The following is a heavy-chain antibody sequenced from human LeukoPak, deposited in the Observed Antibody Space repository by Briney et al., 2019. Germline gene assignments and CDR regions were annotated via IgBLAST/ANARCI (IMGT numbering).Heavy chain of an antibody. CDR2: IKQDGSEK. V-gene: IGHV3-7*01. D-gene: IGHD3-3*01. CDR1: GFTFSSYW. Sequence: GGSLRLSCAASGFTFSSYWMSWVRQAPGKGREWVANIKQDGSEKYYVDSVKGRFTISRDNAKNSLYLQMNSLRAEDTAVYYCATTPTDYDFWSGYSDGFDYWGQGTLVTVSS. CDR3: ATTPTDYDFWSGYSDGFDY. J-gene: IGHJ4*02.